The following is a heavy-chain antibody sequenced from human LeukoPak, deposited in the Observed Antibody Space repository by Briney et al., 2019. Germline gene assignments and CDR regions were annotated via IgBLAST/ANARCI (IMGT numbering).Heavy chain of an antibody. J-gene: IGHJ3*02. V-gene: IGHV1-46*01. D-gene: IGHD3-10*01. CDR1: GYTFTSYY. CDR2: INPSGGST. Sequence: ASVKVSCKASGYTFTSYYIHWVRQAPGQGLEWMGLINPSGGSTNYAQKFQGRVTMTRDTSTSTVYMELSSLRSEDTAVYYCARARSDDAFDIWGQGTMVTVSS. CDR3: ARARSDDAFDI.